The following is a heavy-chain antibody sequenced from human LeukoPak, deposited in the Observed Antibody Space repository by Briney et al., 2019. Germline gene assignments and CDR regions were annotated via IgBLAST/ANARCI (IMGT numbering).Heavy chain of an antibody. J-gene: IGHJ4*02. V-gene: IGHV4-4*02. CDR1: GGSIKSNNW. Sequence: KPSETLSLTCAVSGGSIKSNNWWSWVRQRPGKVLEWIGEIYHSGSTNYNPSLESRVTVSVDKSKNQFSLDLSSVTAADTAVYYCARFSGWYEYYFDYWGQGTLVTVSS. CDR3: ARFSGWYEYYFDY. D-gene: IGHD6-19*01. CDR2: IYHSGST.